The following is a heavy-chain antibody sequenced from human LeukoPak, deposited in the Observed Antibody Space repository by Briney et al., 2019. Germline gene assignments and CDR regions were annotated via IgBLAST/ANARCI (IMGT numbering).Heavy chain of an antibody. Sequence: GGSLRLSCAASGFTFDDYAMHWVRQAPGKGLEWVSGISWNSGSIGYADSVKGRSTISRDNAKNSLYLQMNSLRAEDTALYYCAKGDSSGYYPFFDYWGQGTLVTVSS. CDR1: GFTFDDYA. CDR3: AKGDSSGYYPFFDY. J-gene: IGHJ4*02. V-gene: IGHV3-9*01. CDR2: ISWNSGSI. D-gene: IGHD3-22*01.